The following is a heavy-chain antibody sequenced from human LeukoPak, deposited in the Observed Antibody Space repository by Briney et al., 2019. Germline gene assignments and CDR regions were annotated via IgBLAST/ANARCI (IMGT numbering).Heavy chain of an antibody. CDR1: GGSISSYY. V-gene: IGHV4-59*01. Sequence: PSETLSLTCTVSGGSISSYYWSWIRQPPGKGLEWIGYIYYSGSTNYNPSLKSRVTISVDTSKNQFSLKLSSVTAADTAVYHCARLDSSGYYQSFDYWGQGTLVTVSS. J-gene: IGHJ4*02. D-gene: IGHD3-22*01. CDR2: IYYSGST. CDR3: ARLDSSGYYQSFDY.